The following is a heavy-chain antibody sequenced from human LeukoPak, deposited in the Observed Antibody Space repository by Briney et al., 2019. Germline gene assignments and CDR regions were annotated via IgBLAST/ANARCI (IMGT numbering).Heavy chain of an antibody. CDR2: IYYSGST. CDR1: GGSISSGGYY. Sequence: SQTLSLTCTVSGGSISSGGYYWSWIRQHPGKGLEWIGYIYYSGSTNYNLSLKSRVTISVDTSKNQFSLKLSSVTAADTAVYYCARGGIVVVPAAPDDAFDIWGQGTMVTVSS. CDR3: ARGGIVVVPAAPDDAFDI. J-gene: IGHJ3*02. D-gene: IGHD2-2*01. V-gene: IGHV4-31*03.